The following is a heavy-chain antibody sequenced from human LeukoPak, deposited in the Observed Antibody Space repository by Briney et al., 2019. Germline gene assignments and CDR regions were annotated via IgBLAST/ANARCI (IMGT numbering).Heavy chain of an antibody. CDR3: ARVGYDFWSGCLDY. CDR1: GGSISSSSYY. CDR2: IYYSGST. V-gene: IGHV4-39*07. Sequence: SETLSLTCTVSGGSISSSSYYWGWIRQPPGKGLEWIGSIYYSGSTYYNPSLKSRVTISVDTSKNQFSLKLSSVTAADTAVYYCARVGYDFWSGCLDYWGQGTLVTVSS. J-gene: IGHJ4*02. D-gene: IGHD3-3*01.